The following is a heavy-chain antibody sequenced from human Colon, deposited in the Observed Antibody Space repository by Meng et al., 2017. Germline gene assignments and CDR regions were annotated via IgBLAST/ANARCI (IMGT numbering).Heavy chain of an antibody. D-gene: IGHD1-26*01. CDR2: VYYTGSA. V-gene: IGHV4-61*03. CDR1: GGSVSSPSYY. CDR3: ARGRGSYSSIDF. J-gene: IGHJ4*02. Sequence: QVPVHGSGPRLVRPSETLSLTCSLSGGSVSSPSYYWSWILQTPGKGLEWIGYVYYTGSANYNPSLKSRVTISVDTSKNHFSLNLTSVTAADTAVYYCARGRGSYSSIDFWGQGTLVTVSS.